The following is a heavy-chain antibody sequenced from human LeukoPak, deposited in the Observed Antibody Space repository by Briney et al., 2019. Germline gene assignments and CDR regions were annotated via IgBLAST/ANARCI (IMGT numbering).Heavy chain of an antibody. V-gene: IGHV4-59*02. Sequence: SETLSLTCTVSSASVSSYYWSWVRQPPGGGLEWIGYISNSGSPSYNPSFKSRVTFSADTSRNHLSLKLNSVTPADTAVYFCARGGAGPLRDWGQGTLVTVSS. D-gene: IGHD3-16*01. CDR2: ISNSGSP. CDR3: ARGGAGPLRD. CDR1: SASVSSYY. J-gene: IGHJ4*02.